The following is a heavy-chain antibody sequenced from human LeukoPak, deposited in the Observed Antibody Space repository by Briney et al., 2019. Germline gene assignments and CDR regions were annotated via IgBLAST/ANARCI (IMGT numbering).Heavy chain of an antibody. Sequence: SETLSLTCTVSGGSISSGDYYWSWIRQPPGKGLEWIGYIYYNGSTYYNPSLKSRVTISVDTSKNQFSLKLSSVTAADTAVYYCARGELDILTGNSWFDPWGQGTLVTVSS. CDR2: IYYNGST. CDR3: ARGELDILTGNSWFDP. D-gene: IGHD3-9*01. CDR1: GGSISSGDYY. J-gene: IGHJ5*02. V-gene: IGHV4-30-4*01.